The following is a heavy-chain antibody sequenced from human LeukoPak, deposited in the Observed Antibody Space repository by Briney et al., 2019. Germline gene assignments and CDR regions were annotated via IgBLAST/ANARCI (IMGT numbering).Heavy chain of an antibody. D-gene: IGHD2-21*02. Sequence: PSETLSLTCTVSGGSIRSYYWSSIRIRQPAGKGLEWIGRIHSSGNTNYNPSLKGRVTMSVDTSKNQFSLSLTPVTAADTAVYYCARTTAHWYFDLWGRGTLVSVSS. J-gene: IGHJ2*01. V-gene: IGHV4-4*07. CDR3: ARTTAHWYFDL. CDR2: IHSSGNT. CDR1: GGSIRSYY.